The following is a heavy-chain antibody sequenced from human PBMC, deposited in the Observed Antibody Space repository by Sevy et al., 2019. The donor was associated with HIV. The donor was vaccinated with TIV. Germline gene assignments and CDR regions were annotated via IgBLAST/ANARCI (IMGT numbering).Heavy chain of an antibody. CDR1: RFTFSSYG. D-gene: IGHD6-19*01. CDR3: ARERLAVGGIGYYFDY. J-gene: IGHJ4*02. V-gene: IGHV3-33*01. CDR2: IWYDGTNK. Sequence: GGSLRLSCAASRFTFSSYGMHWVRQAPGKGLEWVAVIWYDGTNKEYADSVKGRFTISRDNSKNTLYLQMSSLRADDTAVYYCARERLAVGGIGYYFDYWGQGTLVTVSS.